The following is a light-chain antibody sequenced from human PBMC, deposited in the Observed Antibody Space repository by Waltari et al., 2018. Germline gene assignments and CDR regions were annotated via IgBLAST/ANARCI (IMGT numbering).Light chain of an antibody. J-gene: IGKJ3*01. V-gene: IGKV1-39*01. CDR3: QQTYSLFT. CDR2: AAS. CDR1: QRISSY. Sequence: DIQMTQSPSFLSASVGDRVTITCRASQRISSYLNWYQMKPGRAPELLIYAASSLRSGVPSRFSGSGAGTEFTLTISSLQPDDCATYYSQQTYSLFTFGPGTKVDFK.